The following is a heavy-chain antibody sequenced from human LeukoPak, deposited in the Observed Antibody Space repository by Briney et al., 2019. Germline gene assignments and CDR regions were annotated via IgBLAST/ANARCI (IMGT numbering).Heavy chain of an antibody. CDR3: AKYSGDYFGDY. V-gene: IGHV3-23*01. Sequence: GGSLRLSCAASGFTFTSYAMSWVRQVSGKGLEWVSGISASGGHTFYADSVKGRFSISRDNSKNTLYLQMNSLRVEDTAIYYCAKYSGDYFGDYWGQGNLVTVSS. J-gene: IGHJ4*02. CDR2: ISASGGHT. CDR1: GFTFTSYA. D-gene: IGHD1-26*01.